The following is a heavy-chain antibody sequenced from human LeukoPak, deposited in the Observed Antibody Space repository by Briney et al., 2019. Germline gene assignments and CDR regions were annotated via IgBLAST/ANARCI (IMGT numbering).Heavy chain of an antibody. V-gene: IGHV4-34*01. Sequence: SETLSLTCAVSGGSFSGYYWTWIRQPPGKGLEWIGEINHSGSANYNPSLMSRVTISLDTSKNHFSLSLSSVTAADTAVYYCARGQGTVTTHWGQGTLVTVSS. CDR1: GGSFSGYY. CDR2: INHSGSA. J-gene: IGHJ4*02. D-gene: IGHD4-17*01. CDR3: ARGQGTVTTH.